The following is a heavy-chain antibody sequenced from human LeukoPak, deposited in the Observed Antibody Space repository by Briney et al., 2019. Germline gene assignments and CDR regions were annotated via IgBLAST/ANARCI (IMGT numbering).Heavy chain of an antibody. CDR2: IYYSGST. CDR3: ARIGAAAGTGGFDY. Sequence: SETLSLTCTVSGGSISSYYWSWIRQPPGKGLEWIGYIYYSGSTNYNPSLKSRVTISVDTSKNQFSLKLGSVTAADTAVYYCARIGAAAGTGGFDYWGQGTLVTVSS. J-gene: IGHJ4*02. V-gene: IGHV4-59*08. CDR1: GGSISSYY. D-gene: IGHD6-13*01.